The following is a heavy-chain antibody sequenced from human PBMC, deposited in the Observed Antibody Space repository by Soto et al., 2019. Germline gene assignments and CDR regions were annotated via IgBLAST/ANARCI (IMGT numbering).Heavy chain of an antibody. CDR3: ARCKDFWSGDLRGGMDV. Sequence: QVLLVQSGDELREPGASVRVACKASGYTFSTYGIAWVRQAPGHGPEWMGWISVYNGNTNSAEKVRGRLTMTTDRYTNTAYMDLRSLSSDDTAIYFCARCKDFWSGDLRGGMDVWGQGTTITVSS. CDR2: ISVYNGNT. CDR1: GYTFSTYG. J-gene: IGHJ6*02. D-gene: IGHD3-3*01. V-gene: IGHV1-18*01.